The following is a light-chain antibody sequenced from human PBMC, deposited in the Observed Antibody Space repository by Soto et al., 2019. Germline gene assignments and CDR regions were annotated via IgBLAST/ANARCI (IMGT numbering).Light chain of an antibody. J-gene: IGKJ5*01. V-gene: IGKV3-20*01. Sequence: EIVLTQSPGTLSLSPGERATLSCRASQSVSSSYLAWYQQKPGQAPRLLIYGASSRATGIPDRFSGSRSGTDFTLTISRLEPEDFAVYYCQQYGSSPTFGEGTRLEV. CDR1: QSVSSSY. CDR2: GAS. CDR3: QQYGSSPT.